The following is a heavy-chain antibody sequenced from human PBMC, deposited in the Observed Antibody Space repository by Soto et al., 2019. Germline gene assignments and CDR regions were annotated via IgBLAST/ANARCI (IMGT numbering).Heavy chain of an antibody. D-gene: IGHD3-22*01. J-gene: IGHJ4*02. Sequence: GASVKVSCKASGYAFTSRYMHWVRQAPGQGLEWMGIINPSGGSSTYAQKFQGRVTMTRDTSTSTVYMELSSLRSEDTAVYYCARVRPEYYYDSSGYYLGSYFDYWGQGTLVTVSS. V-gene: IGHV1-46*01. CDR2: INPSGGSS. CDR3: ARVRPEYYYDSSGYYLGSYFDY. CDR1: GYAFTSRY.